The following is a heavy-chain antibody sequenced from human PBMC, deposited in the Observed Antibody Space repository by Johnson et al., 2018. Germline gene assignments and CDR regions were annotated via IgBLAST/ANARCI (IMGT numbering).Heavy chain of an antibody. D-gene: IGHD6-19*01. Sequence: QVQLQESGPGLVKPSETLSLTCTVSGGSISSSSYYWGWIRQPPGKGLEWIGSIYYSGSTYYNPSLKSLVPISVDTSKNQFSLQLRSVTAADTAVYSCARHLPQFRSGWYFPYYFDYWGQGTLVTVSS. V-gene: IGHV4-39*01. CDR2: IYYSGST. J-gene: IGHJ4*02. CDR3: ARHLPQFRSGWYFPYYFDY. CDR1: GGSISSSSYY.